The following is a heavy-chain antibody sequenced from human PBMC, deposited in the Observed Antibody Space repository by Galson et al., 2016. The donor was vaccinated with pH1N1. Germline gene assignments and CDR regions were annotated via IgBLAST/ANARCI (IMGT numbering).Heavy chain of an antibody. Sequence: SLRLSCAASGFIFSDYWMHWVRQAPGKGLEWVANRRQDGSEKYYVDSVKGRFTISRDNAKNSLYLQMNSLRAEDTAVYYCARRYFDLWGRGTLVTVSS. CDR1: GFIFSDYW. CDR2: RRQDGSEK. CDR3: ARRYFDL. V-gene: IGHV3-7*01. J-gene: IGHJ2*01.